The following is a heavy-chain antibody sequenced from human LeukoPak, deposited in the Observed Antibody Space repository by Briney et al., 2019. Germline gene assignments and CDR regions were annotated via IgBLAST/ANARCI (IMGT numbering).Heavy chain of an antibody. CDR1: GGTFSSYA. J-gene: IGHJ4*02. CDR2: IIPILGIA. D-gene: IGHD5-18*01. CDR3: ARETWIQLWLDGRFDY. Sequence: ASVKVSCKASGGTFSSYAISWARQAPGQGLEWMGRIIPILGIANYAQKFQGRVTITADKSTSTAYMELSSLRSEDTAVYYCARETWIQLWLDGRFDYWGQGTLVTVSS. V-gene: IGHV1-69*04.